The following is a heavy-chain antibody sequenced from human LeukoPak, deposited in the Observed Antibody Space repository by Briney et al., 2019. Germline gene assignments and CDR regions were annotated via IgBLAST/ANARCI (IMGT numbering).Heavy chain of an antibody. Sequence: GGSLRLSCAASGRTFTEHYMHWIRQAPGKGLEWVSFIGGTAGNTYYADSVKGRFTISRDDAKNSLYLQMNSLRAEDTAVYYCAREWSAFDIWGQGTMVTVSS. CDR1: GRTFTEHY. V-gene: IGHV3-11*04. J-gene: IGHJ3*02. D-gene: IGHD2-8*01. CDR2: IGGTAGNT. CDR3: AREWSAFDI.